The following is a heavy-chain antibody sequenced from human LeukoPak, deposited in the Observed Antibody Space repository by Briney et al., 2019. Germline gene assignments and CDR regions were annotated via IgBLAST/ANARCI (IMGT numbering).Heavy chain of an antibody. CDR2: ISSSSSYI. Sequence: GGSLRLSCAASGFTFSSYSMNWVRQAPGKGLEWVSSISSSSSYIYYADSVKGRFTISRDNAKNSLYLQMNSLRAEDTAVYYCARDPRGGREVLEWFTYYYYYMDVWGKGTTVTVSS. V-gene: IGHV3-21*01. D-gene: IGHD3-3*01. J-gene: IGHJ6*03. CDR1: GFTFSSYS. CDR3: ARDPRGGREVLEWFTYYYYYMDV.